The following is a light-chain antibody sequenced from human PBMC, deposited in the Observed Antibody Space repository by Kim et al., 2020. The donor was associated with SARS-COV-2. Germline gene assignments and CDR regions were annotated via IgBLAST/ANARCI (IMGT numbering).Light chain of an antibody. CDR2: AAS. CDR1: QNINKY. J-gene: IGKJ2*02. CDR3: QQSYSSLCT. V-gene: IGKV1-39*01. Sequence: DIQMTQSPSSLSAFVGDRVTITCRPSQNINKYLNWYQHKPGKAPKLLIYAASSLQSGVPSRFSGSGSGTDFTLTISSLQPEDFATYYCQQSYSSLCTIGQGTKLEI.